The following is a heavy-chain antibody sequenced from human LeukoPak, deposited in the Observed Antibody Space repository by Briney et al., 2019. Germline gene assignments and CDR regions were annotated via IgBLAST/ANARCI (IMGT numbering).Heavy chain of an antibody. CDR2: MNPNSGNT. CDR1: GGTFSSYA. CDR3: ARVGGIVVANWFDP. Sequence: GASVKVSCKASGGTFSSYAISWVRQATGQGLEWMGWMNPNSGNTGYAQKFQGRVTMTRNTSISTAYMELSSLRSEDTAVYYCARVGGIVVANWFDPWGQGTLVTVSS. V-gene: IGHV1-8*02. J-gene: IGHJ5*02. D-gene: IGHD2-15*01.